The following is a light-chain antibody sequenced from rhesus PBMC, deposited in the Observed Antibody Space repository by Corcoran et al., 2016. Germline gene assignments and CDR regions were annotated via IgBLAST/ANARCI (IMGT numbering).Light chain of an antibody. CDR2: AAS. V-gene: IGKV1-74*01. CDR3: QHGYGTPLT. J-gene: IGKJ4*01. CDR1: ENVNNY. Sequence: DIQMTQSPSSLSASVGDRVTITFRASENVNNYLNWYQQKQGQAPKLLIYAASPLQSGVPSRFSGSGSGTDYTFSISSLQPEDVATYYCQHGYGTPLTFGGGTKVEIK.